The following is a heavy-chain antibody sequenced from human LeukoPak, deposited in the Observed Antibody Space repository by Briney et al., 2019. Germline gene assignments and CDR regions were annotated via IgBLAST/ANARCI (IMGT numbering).Heavy chain of an antibody. J-gene: IGHJ4*02. V-gene: IGHV3-33*01. D-gene: IGHD6-6*01. CDR2: IWNGGRNK. CDR3: VRRQHVGGVFDC. Sequence: QSGGSLRLSCAGSGFTFSSYGMHWVRQAPGNGLVWVAVIWNGGRNKYYADSVKGRFTIYRDNSKNTLYLQMNSLRAERTAVYYCVRRQHVGGVFDCWVEASLVTVCS. CDR1: GFTFSSYG.